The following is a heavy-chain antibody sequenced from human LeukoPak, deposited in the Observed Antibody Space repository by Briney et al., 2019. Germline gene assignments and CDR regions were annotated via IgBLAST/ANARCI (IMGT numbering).Heavy chain of an antibody. J-gene: IGHJ6*02. CDR2: IYYSGST. Sequence: SETLSLTCTVSGGSLNNYYWGWIRQAAGRGLEWIGYIYYSGSTNYNPSLKSRVTISVDTSKNQFSLKLSSVTAADTAVYYCARRSDMDVWGQGTTVTVSS. V-gene: IGHV4-59*08. CDR1: GGSLNNYY. CDR3: ARRSDMDV.